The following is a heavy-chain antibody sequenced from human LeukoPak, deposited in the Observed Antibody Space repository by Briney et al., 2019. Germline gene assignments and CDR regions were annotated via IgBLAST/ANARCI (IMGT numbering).Heavy chain of an antibody. J-gene: IGHJ5*02. CDR1: GYTFTGYY. Sequence: ASVKVSCKASGYTFTGYYMHWGRQAPGQGLEWMGWINPNSGGTNYAQKFQGRVTITGNTSISTAYLELSSLSSEDTAVYYCARSIPLWKELRRDWFDPWGQGTQVTVPS. CDR3: ARSIPLWKELRRDWFDP. V-gene: IGHV1-2*02. CDR2: INPNSGGT. D-gene: IGHD2-21*01.